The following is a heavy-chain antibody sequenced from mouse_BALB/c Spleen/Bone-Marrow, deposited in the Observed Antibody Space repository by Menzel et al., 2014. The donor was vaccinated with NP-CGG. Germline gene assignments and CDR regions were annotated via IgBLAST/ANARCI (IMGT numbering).Heavy chain of an antibody. CDR2: ISYSDIT. CDR1: GYSITSDYA. V-gene: IGHV3-2*02. J-gene: IGHJ1*01. CDR3: ARSAGSSRYWYFDV. Sequence: ESGPGLVKPSQSLSLTCTVTGYSITSDYAWNWIRQFPGNKLEWMGYISYSDITSYNPSLKSRISITRDTSKNQFFLQLNSVTPEDTATYYCARSAGSSRYWYFDVWGAGTTVTVSS. D-gene: IGHD1-1*01.